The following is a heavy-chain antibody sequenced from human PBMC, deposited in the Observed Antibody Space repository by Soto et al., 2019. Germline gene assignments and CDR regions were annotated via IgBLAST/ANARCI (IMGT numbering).Heavy chain of an antibody. Sequence: GESLKISCAASGFTFSSYAMHWVRQAPGKGLEWVAVISYDGSNKYYADSEKGRFTISRDNSKNTLYLQMNSRRDEDTALYSCARETLPASVVTADFDYWGQGTLVTVSS. D-gene: IGHD2-21*02. J-gene: IGHJ4*02. V-gene: IGHV3-30-3*01. CDR2: ISYDGSNK. CDR1: GFTFSSYA. CDR3: ARETLPASVVTADFDY.